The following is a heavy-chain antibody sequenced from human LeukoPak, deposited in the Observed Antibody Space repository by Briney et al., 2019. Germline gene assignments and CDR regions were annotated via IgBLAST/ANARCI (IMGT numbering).Heavy chain of an antibody. CDR1: GFTFTTYW. CDR2: INQDGTDK. J-gene: IGHJ4*02. Sequence: PGGSLRLSCAASGFTFTTYWMSWIRQAPGEGLEWVANINQDGTDKYYVDSVKGRFTFSRDNAQNSLYLQMSSLRVEDTAVYYCVTYSTGLYKGLEFWGQGTQVTVSS. CDR3: VTYSTGLYKGLEF. V-gene: IGHV3-7*03. D-gene: IGHD2-8*02.